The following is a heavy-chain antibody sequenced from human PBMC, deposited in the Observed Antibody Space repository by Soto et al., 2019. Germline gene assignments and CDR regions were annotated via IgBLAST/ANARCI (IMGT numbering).Heavy chain of an antibody. J-gene: IGHJ4*02. CDR1: GFTFSDYY. CDR2: ISSSGSTI. CDR3: ARSAPLFSGSFDY. V-gene: IGHV3-11*01. Sequence: GGSLRLSCAASGFTFSDYYMSWIRQAPGKGLERVSYISSSGSTIYYADSVKGRFTISRDNAKNSLYLQMNSLRAEDTAVYYCARSAPLFSGSFDYWGQGTLVTVSS. D-gene: IGHD2-15*01.